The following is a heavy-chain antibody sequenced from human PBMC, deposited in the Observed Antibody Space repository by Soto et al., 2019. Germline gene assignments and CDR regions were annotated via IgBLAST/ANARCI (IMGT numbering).Heavy chain of an antibody. J-gene: IGHJ5*02. V-gene: IGHV1-69*12. D-gene: IGHD6-13*01. CDR3: ARGAGQQLYNWFAP. Sequence: QVQLVQSGAEVKKPGSSVKVSCKASGGTFSSYAISWVRQAPGQGLEWMGGIIPIFGTANYAQKFQGRVTLTAGESTSTACMELSSLRSEDTAVYYCARGAGQQLYNWFAPWGQGTLVTVSS. CDR1: GGTFSSYA. CDR2: IIPIFGTA.